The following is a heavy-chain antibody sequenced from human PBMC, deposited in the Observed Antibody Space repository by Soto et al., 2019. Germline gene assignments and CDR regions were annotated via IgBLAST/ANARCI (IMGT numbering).Heavy chain of an antibody. J-gene: IGHJ4*02. D-gene: IGHD3-10*01. CDR3: ARGPGGSSGSYSRSGLY. CDR2: INSDGSST. V-gene: IGHV3-74*01. Sequence: GGSLRLSCAASGFTFSSYWMHWVRQAPGKGLVWVSRINSDGSSTSYADSVKGRFTISRDNAKNTLYLQMNSLRAEDTAVYYCARGPGGSSGSYSRSGLYWGQGTLVTVSS. CDR1: GFTFSSYW.